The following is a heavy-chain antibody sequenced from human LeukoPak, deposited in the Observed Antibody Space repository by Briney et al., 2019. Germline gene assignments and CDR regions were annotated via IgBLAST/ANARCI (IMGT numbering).Heavy chain of an antibody. CDR2: IRYDGSNK. D-gene: IGHD6-19*01. CDR1: GFTFSTYG. J-gene: IGHJ4*02. CDR3: AKDPGSSGWQFFDY. Sequence: GGSLRLSCAASGFTFSTYGMHWVRQAPGKGLEWVAFIRYDGSNKYYADSVKGRFTISRDNSQNTVYLQMNSLRAEDTAVYYCAKDPGSSGWQFFDYWGQGTLVTVSS. V-gene: IGHV3-30*02.